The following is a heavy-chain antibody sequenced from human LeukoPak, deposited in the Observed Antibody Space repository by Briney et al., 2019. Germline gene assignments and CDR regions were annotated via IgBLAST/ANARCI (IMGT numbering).Heavy chain of an antibody. J-gene: IGHJ6*03. D-gene: IGHD2-2*01. Sequence: SETLSLTCTVSCGSISSGGYYWSWIRQPPGKGLEWFGYIYHSESTHYNPSLKSRVTISVDRTKNQFSLKLSSVTAADTAVYYCARAIRYCSSTSCYPGRPYYYYMDVWGKGTTVTVSS. CDR3: ARAIRYCSSTSCYPGRPYYYYMDV. V-gene: IGHV4-30-2*01. CDR1: CGSISSGGYY. CDR2: IYHSEST.